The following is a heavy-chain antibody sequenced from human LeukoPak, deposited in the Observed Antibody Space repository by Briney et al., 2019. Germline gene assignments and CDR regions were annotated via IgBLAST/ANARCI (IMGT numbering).Heavy chain of an antibody. CDR1: GGTFSSYA. V-gene: IGHV1-69*06. D-gene: IGHD3-22*01. Sequence: SVKVSCKASGGTFSSYAISWVRQAPGQGLDWMGGIIPIFGTANYAQKFQGRVTITADKSTSTAYMELSSLRSEDTAVYYCVPYYYDSSGYYRDDAFDIWGQGTMVTVSS. J-gene: IGHJ3*02. CDR2: IIPIFGTA. CDR3: VPYYYDSSGYYRDDAFDI.